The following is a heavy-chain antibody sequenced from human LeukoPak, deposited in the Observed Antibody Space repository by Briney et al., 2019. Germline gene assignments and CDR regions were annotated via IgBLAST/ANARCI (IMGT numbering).Heavy chain of an antibody. D-gene: IGHD3-3*01. CDR2: IKQDGSEK. J-gene: IGHJ3*02. CDR3: ARDESLGDFWSGYFDAFAI. CDR1: GFTFSDYW. Sequence: GGSLRLSCAASGFTFSDYWMTWVRQAPGKGLEWVANIKQDGSEKYYVDSVKGRFTISRDNAKNSLYLQMNSLRAEDTAVYYCARDESLGDFWSGYFDAFAIWGQGTMVTVSS. V-gene: IGHV3-7*01.